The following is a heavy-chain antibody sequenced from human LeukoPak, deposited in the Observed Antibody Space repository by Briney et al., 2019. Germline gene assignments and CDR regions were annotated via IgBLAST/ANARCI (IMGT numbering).Heavy chain of an antibody. Sequence: ASVKVSCKASGYTFTSYGISWVRQAPGQGLEWMGWISAYNGNTNYAQKLQGRVTMTTDTSTSTAYMELRSLRSDDTAVYYCARDLKYYYDSSGYYSSAYCFDYWGQGTLVTVSS. CDR2: ISAYNGNT. V-gene: IGHV1-18*01. D-gene: IGHD3-22*01. CDR3: ARDLKYYYDSSGYYSSAYCFDY. J-gene: IGHJ4*02. CDR1: GYTFTSYG.